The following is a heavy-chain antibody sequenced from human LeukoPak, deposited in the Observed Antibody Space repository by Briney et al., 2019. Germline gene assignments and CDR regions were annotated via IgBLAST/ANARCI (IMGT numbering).Heavy chain of an antibody. Sequence: GGSLRLSCAASGFTFSDYYMSWIRQAPGKGLEWVSYISGSGSTTYYADSVKGRFTISRDNAKNSLYLQMNSLSADDTAVYYCARVLTPYYDTCGYVFWGQGTLVTVSS. D-gene: IGHD3-22*01. CDR1: GFTFSDYY. V-gene: IGHV3-11*04. J-gene: IGHJ4*02. CDR3: ARVLTPYYDTCGYVF. CDR2: ISGSGSTT.